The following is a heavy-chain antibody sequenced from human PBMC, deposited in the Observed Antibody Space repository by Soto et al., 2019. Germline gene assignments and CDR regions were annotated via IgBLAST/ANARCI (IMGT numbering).Heavy chain of an antibody. J-gene: IGHJ4*02. V-gene: IGHV3-23*01. CDR1: GFTFSSYA. Sequence: GGSLRLSCAASGFTFSSYAMRWVRQAPGKGLEWVSAICGSGGSTYYADSVKGRFTISRDNSKNTLYLQMNSLRAEDTAVYYCSKDSGFRFLEGPGTYYCFDYWGQGTLVTVSS. D-gene: IGHD3-3*01. CDR3: SKDSGFRFLEGPGTYYCFDY. CDR2: ICGSGGST.